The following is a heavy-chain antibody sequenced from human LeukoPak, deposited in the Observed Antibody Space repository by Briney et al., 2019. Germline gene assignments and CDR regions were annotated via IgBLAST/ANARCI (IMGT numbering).Heavy chain of an antibody. CDR2: MNPNSGNT. J-gene: IGHJ4*02. CDR1: GYTFTSYD. CDR3: ASEYYDFWSGYRRIDY. V-gene: IGHV1-8*01. Sequence: SVKVSCKASGYTFTSYDINWVRQATGQGLEWMGWMNPNSGNTGYAQKFQGRVTMTRDTSISTAYMELSRLRSDDTAVYYCASEYYDFWSGYRRIDYWGQGTLVTVSS. D-gene: IGHD3-3*01.